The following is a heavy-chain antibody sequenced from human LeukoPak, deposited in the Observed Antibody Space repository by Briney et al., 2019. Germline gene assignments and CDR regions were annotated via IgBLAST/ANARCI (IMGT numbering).Heavy chain of an antibody. CDR3: ARDADYGGNPWY. D-gene: IGHD4-23*01. CDR1: GFTFSSYA. Sequence: PGGSLRLSCAASGFTFSSYAMHWVRQAPGKGLEWVAVILYDGSNKYYADSVKGRFTISRDNSKNTLYLQMNSLRAEDTAVYYCARDADYGGNPWYWGQGTLVTVSS. J-gene: IGHJ4*02. CDR2: ILYDGSNK. V-gene: IGHV3-30*01.